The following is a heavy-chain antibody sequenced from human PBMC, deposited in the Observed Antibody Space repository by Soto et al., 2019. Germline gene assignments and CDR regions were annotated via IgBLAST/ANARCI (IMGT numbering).Heavy chain of an antibody. CDR2: ISGSGCIT. D-gene: IGHD1-1*01. CDR3: AKVTGPFDY. CDR1: GFPLFLYA. Sequence: HHGGWIRLSWASSGFPLFLYAMSWVRQAPGKGLEWVSAISGSGCITYYADSVKGRFTISRDNSKNTLYLQMNSLRAEDTTVYYCAKVTGPFDYSGQGTLVSVSS. J-gene: IGHJ4*02. V-gene: IGHV3-23*01.